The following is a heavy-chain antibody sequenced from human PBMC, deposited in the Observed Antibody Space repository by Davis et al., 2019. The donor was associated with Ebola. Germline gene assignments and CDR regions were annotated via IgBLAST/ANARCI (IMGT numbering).Heavy chain of an antibody. CDR3: ARGQSGSDYSLWQY. CDR1: GGSISSSNW. J-gene: IGHJ4*02. Sequence: SETLSLTCTVSGGSISSSNWWSWVRQPPGKGLEWIGEIYHSGSTNYNPSLKSRVTISIDKSKNQFSLKLSSVTAADTAVYYCARGQSGSDYSLWQYWGQGTLVTVSS. CDR2: IYHSGST. V-gene: IGHV4-4*02. D-gene: IGHD3-10*01.